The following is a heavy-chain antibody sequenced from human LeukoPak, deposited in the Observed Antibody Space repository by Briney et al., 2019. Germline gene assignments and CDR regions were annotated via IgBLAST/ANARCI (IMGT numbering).Heavy chain of an antibody. J-gene: IGHJ4*02. Sequence: PSQTLSLTCTVSGGSISSGGYSWSWIRQHPGKGLEWIGYIYYSGSTYYNPSLKSRVTISVDTSKNQFSLKLSSVTAADTAVYYCARATPYYYDSSGYYSFLFDYWGQGTLVTVSS. CDR1: GGSISSGGYS. CDR3: ARATPYYYDSSGYYSFLFDY. CDR2: IYYSGST. V-gene: IGHV4-31*03. D-gene: IGHD3-22*01.